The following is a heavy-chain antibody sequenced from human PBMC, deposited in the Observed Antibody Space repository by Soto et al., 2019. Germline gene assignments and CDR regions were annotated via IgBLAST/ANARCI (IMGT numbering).Heavy chain of an antibody. V-gene: IGHV1-18*04. CDR2: INTNTGDT. Sequence: ASVKVSCKASGYIFTSYGITWVRQAPGQGLEWMGWINTNTGDTNYAQKLQGRVTMTTDTSTATAYMEARSLRSDDTALYYCARVRYNWNYAFDYWGQGTLVTVSS. J-gene: IGHJ4*02. CDR1: GYIFTSYG. D-gene: IGHD1-7*01. CDR3: ARVRYNWNYAFDY.